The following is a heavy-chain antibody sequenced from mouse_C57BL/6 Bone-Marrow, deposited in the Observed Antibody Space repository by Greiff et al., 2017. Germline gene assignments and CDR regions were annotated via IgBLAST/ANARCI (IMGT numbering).Heavy chain of an antibody. CDR3: ALGGYSAMDY. Sequence: QVQLQQSGAELVRPGASVKLSCKASGYTFTNYCMDWVKQSPGKGLEWIGNIYPYDSETHYNQKFKDKATLTVDKSSSTAYMERSSLTSEDSAVYYCALGGYSAMDYWGQGTSVTVSS. D-gene: IGHD3-3*01. J-gene: IGHJ4*01. CDR1: GYTFTNYC. V-gene: IGHV1-61*01. CDR2: IYPYDSET.